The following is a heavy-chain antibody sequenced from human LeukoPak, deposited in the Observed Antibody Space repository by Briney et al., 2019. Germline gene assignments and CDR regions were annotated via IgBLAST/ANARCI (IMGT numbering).Heavy chain of an antibody. CDR1: GFTFSDYW. V-gene: IGHV3-74*01. J-gene: IGHJ1*01. Sequence: GGSLRLSCATSGFTFSDYWMHWVRQVPGKGLVWVSRIKTDGSGAIYADSVKGRFTISRDNTKDTLYLQMNSLRAEDTAVYYCARASGSSSLHQYFQHWGQGTLVTVSS. CDR3: ARASGSSSLHQYFQH. CDR2: IKTDGSGA. D-gene: IGHD6-6*01.